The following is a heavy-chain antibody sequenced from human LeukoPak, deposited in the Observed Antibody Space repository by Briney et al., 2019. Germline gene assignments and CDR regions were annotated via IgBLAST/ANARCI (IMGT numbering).Heavy chain of an antibody. Sequence: SETLSLTCAVYGGSFSGYYWSWIRQPPGKGLEWIGEINHSGSTNYNPSLKSRVTISVDTSKNQFSLKLSSVTAADTAVYYCARPNFYCSGGSCSHDAFDIWGQGTMVTVSP. CDR1: GGSFSGYY. V-gene: IGHV4-34*01. J-gene: IGHJ3*02. D-gene: IGHD2-15*01. CDR3: ARPNFYCSGGSCSHDAFDI. CDR2: INHSGST.